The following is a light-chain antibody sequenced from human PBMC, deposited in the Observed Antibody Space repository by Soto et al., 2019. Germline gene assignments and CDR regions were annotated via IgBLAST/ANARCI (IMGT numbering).Light chain of an antibody. CDR1: QSISNW. V-gene: IGKV1-5*01. J-gene: IGKJ1*01. CDR3: QQSYSTLWT. Sequence: DIQMTQSPSTLSASVGDRVTITCRASQSISNWLAWYQQKPGKAPTLLIYDVSRLESGVPSRFSGSGSGTEFTLTINSLQPDDFATYYCQQSYSTLWTFGQGTKVEIK. CDR2: DVS.